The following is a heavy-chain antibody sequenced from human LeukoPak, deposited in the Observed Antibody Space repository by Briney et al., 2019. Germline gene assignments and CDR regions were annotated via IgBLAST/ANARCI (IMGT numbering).Heavy chain of an antibody. CDR1: GFTFSSYS. V-gene: IGHV3-74*01. CDR2: IFVDGSST. Sequence: GGSLRLSCVATGFTFSSYSMHWVRQAPGKGLVWVSRIFVDGSSTSYADSVKGRFTISRDNTKNTLYLQMSSLRDDDTAVYYCARAGASYAMDVWGQGTTVTVS. J-gene: IGHJ6*02. CDR3: ARAGASYAMDV. D-gene: IGHD1-14*01.